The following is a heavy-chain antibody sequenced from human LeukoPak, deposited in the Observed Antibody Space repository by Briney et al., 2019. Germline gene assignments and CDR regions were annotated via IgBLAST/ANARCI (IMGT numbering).Heavy chain of an antibody. CDR3: ASGEGCSSNSCTLDY. CDR1: GYTFTDYY. V-gene: IGHV1-2*02. Sequence: ASVKVSCKASGYTFTDYYIHWVRQAPGQGLEWMGWINPNRGGTNSALKFQGRVTMTRDTSISTAYIELSSLRSDDTAVYYCASGEGCSSNSCTLDYWGQGTLVTVSS. J-gene: IGHJ4*02. D-gene: IGHD2-2*01. CDR2: INPNRGGT.